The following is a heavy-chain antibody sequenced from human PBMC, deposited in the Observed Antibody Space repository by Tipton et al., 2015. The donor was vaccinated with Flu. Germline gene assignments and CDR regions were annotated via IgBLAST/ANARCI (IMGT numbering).Heavy chain of an antibody. V-gene: IGHV4-39*07. Sequence: LRLSCTVPGGSISSSSYYWGWIRQPPGKGLEWIGSIYYSGSTYYNPSLKSRVTISVDTSKNQFSLKLSSVTAADTAVYYCARDGYYDSSGYPYYYYYDMDVWGQGTTVTVSS. CDR2: IYYSGST. CDR3: ARDGYYDSSGYPYYYYYDMDV. CDR1: GGSISSSSYY. J-gene: IGHJ6*02. D-gene: IGHD3-22*01.